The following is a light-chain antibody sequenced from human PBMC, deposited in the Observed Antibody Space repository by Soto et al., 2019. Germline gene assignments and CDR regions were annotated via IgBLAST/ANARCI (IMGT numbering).Light chain of an antibody. V-gene: IGKV1-39*01. CDR2: AAS. CDR1: QSISSY. Sequence: DIQLTQSPSSLSASVGDRVTITCRASQSISSYLNWYQQKPGKAPKLLIYAASSLQSGVPSRFSGSGSGTDFTLTISSLQPKDFATYYCQQSYSTLLTFGGGTQVDIK. J-gene: IGKJ4*01. CDR3: QQSYSTLLT.